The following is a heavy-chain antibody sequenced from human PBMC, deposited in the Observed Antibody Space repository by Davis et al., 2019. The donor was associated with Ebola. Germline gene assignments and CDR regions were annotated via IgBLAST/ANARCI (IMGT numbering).Heavy chain of an antibody. J-gene: IGHJ3*02. CDR3: ARENGMSGAFDI. D-gene: IGHD7-27*01. Sequence: ASVKVSCKASGYTFTGYYMHWVRQAPGQGLEWMGWINPNSGGTNYAQKFQGRVTMTRDTSISTAYMELSRLRSDDTAVYFCARENGMSGAFDIWGQGTMVTVSS. CDR2: INPNSGGT. V-gene: IGHV1-2*02. CDR1: GYTFTGYY.